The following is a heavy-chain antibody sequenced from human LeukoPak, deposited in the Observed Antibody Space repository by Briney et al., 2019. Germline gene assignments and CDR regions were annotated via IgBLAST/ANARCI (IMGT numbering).Heavy chain of an antibody. J-gene: IGHJ6*02. CDR2: ISYDGSSK. Sequence: GGSLRLSCAASGFTFSPYAMHWVRQAPGKGLEWVAVISYDGSSKSYADFVKGRFTISRDNSKNTLYLQMNSLRVEDTAVYYCARDWGLGVLDVWGQGTTVTVSS. D-gene: IGHD3-10*01. CDR1: GFTFSPYA. CDR3: ARDWGLGVLDV. V-gene: IGHV3-30*04.